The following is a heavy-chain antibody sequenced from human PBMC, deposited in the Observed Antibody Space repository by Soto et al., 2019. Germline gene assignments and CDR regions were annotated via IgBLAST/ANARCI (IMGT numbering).Heavy chain of an antibody. CDR2: IKEDGSDK. CDR3: ARGRSTDY. CDR1: GFTFEKYW. Sequence: DVQLLASGGALVQPGESLRLSCAASGFTFEKYWMTWARQAPGKGLELVANIKEDGSDKTYVDSVKGRFTVSRDNTKDFLFLQMNSLRDEDTAVYYCARGRSTDYWGQGTLVIVSS. V-gene: IGHV3-7*01. J-gene: IGHJ4*02.